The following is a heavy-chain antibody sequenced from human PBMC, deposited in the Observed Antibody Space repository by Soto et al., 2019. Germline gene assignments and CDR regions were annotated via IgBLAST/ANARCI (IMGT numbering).Heavy chain of an antibody. CDR1: GFTFSSYW. D-gene: IGHD3-9*01. J-gene: IGHJ6*02. CDR2: INSDGSST. Sequence: QAGGSLRLSCAASGFTFSSYWMHWVRQAPGKGLVWVSRINSDGSSTSYADSVKGRFTISRDNAKNTLYLQMSSLRAEDTAVYYCARDRSYDILTGPMDVWGQGTTVTVYS. CDR3: ARDRSYDILTGPMDV. V-gene: IGHV3-74*01.